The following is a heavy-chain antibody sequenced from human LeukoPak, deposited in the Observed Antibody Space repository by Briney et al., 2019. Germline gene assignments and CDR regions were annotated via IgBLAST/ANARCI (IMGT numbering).Heavy chain of an antibody. CDR3: ARLDYYDSSGYGKGFDP. D-gene: IGHD3-22*01. J-gene: IGHJ5*02. Sequence: SVKVSCKASGGTFSSYAISWVRQAPGQGLEWMGTIIPIFGIANYAQKFQGRVTITADKSTSTAYMELSSLRSEVTAVYYCARLDYYDSSGYGKGFDPWGQGTLVTVSS. CDR1: GGTFSSYA. V-gene: IGHV1-69*04. CDR2: IIPIFGIA.